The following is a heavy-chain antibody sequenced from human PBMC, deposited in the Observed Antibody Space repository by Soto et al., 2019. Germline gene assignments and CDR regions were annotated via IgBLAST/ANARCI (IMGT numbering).Heavy chain of an antibody. CDR2: TYYRSKWYN. J-gene: IGHJ4*02. Sequence: SQTLSLTCAISGDSVSDNSAAWNLIRQSPSRGLEWLGRTYYRSKWYNDYAVSVKSRITVTPDTSKNQFSLHLNSVTPEDTAVYYCAIFDSSGYWSRFDYWGQGTLVTVSS. D-gene: IGHD3-22*01. CDR3: AIFDSSGYWSRFDY. V-gene: IGHV6-1*01. CDR1: GDSVSDNSAA.